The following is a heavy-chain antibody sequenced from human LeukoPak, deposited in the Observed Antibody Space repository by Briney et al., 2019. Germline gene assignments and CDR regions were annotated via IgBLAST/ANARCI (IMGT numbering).Heavy chain of an antibody. D-gene: IGHD3/OR15-3a*01. CDR2: INSDGSST. V-gene: IGHV3-74*01. J-gene: IGHJ3*02. CDR1: GFTFSRYW. CDR3: VLDLFSSFAFDI. Sequence: GGSLRLSCAASGFTFSRYWMHWGRHAPGKGLLWVSRINSDGSSTYYADSVKGRFTTSRDNAKNALHLQMNSLTAEDTAVYYCVLDLFSSFAFDIWGQGTMVTVSS.